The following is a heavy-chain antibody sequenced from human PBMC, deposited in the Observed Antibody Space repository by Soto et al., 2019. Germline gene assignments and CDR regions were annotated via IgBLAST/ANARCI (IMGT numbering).Heavy chain of an antibody. V-gene: IGHV3-7*05. D-gene: IGHD3-3*01. CDR2: IKQDGSEK. CDR1: GFTFSSYW. CDR3: ARENGSRITILGVVIIAHYYYGMDV. Sequence: GGSLRLSCAASGFTFSSYWMSWVRQAPGKGLEWVANIKQDGSEKYYVDSVKGRFTISRDNAKNSLYLQMNSLRAEDTAVYYCARENGSRITILGVVIIAHYYYGMDVWGQGTTVNVSS. J-gene: IGHJ6*01.